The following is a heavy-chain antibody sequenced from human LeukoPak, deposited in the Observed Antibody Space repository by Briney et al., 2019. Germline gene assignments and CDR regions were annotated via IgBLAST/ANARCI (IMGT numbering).Heavy chain of an antibody. D-gene: IGHD3-9*01. CDR2: INPNSGGT. CDR1: GYTFTGYY. J-gene: IGHJ4*02. CDR3: ARIGGVLRYFDWLVD. V-gene: IGHV1-2*06. Sequence: ASVTVSCKASGYTFTGYYMHWVRQAPGQGLEWMGRINPNSGGTNYAQKFQGRVTMTRDTSISTAYMDLSRLRFDDTAVYYCARIGGVLRYFDWLVDWGQGTLVTVSS.